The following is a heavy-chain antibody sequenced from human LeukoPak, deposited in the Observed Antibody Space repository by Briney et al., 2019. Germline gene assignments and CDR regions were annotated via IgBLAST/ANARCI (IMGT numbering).Heavy chain of an antibody. CDR1: GFTFSTQA. V-gene: IGHV3-23*01. J-gene: IGHJ6*03. CDR2: IGGSVAPT. Sequence: GGSLRHSCAASGFTFSTQAMRWGRQAPEKGLEWDSCIGGSVAPTIYADCVTGRLTISRDNSKTTLYLQINSLRVDDPAVYYCAKDGFSSGSPCYMDVWGKGTTVTVSS. CDR3: AKDGFSSGSPCYMDV. D-gene: IGHD1-26*01.